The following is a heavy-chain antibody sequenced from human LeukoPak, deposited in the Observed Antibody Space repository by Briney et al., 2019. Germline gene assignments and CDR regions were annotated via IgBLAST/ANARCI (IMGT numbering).Heavy chain of an antibody. V-gene: IGHV3-23*01. CDR2: LSDNGENT. CDR1: GFTFSNYG. CDR3: ARDPRGSYSDY. D-gene: IGHD3-10*01. Sequence: QPGGSLRLSCAASGFTFSNYGMTWVRQAPGKGLEWVSRLSDNGENTYYADSVKGRFTISRDNSKNTLYLQMNSLRAEDTAIYYCARDPRGSYSDYWGQGTLVTVSS. J-gene: IGHJ4*02.